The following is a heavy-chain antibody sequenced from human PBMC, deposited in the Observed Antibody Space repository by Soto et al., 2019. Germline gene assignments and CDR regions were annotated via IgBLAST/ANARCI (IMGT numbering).Heavy chain of an antibody. Sequence: GESLKISCKGSGYSFTSYWIGWVRQMPGKGLEWMGIIYPGDSDTRYSPSFQGQVTISADKSISTAYLQWSSLKASDTAMYYCARHIGSSDWYYDSSGYYYDAFDIWGQGTMVTVSS. CDR1: GYSFTSYW. CDR3: ARHIGSSDWYYDSSGYYYDAFDI. J-gene: IGHJ3*02. CDR2: IYPGDSDT. D-gene: IGHD3-22*01. V-gene: IGHV5-51*01.